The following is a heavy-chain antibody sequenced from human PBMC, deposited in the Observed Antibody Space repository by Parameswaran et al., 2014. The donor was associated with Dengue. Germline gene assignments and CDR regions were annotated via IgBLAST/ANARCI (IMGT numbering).Heavy chain of an antibody. D-gene: IGHD2-21*01. Sequence: PPGKGLEWIGEINHSGSTNYNPSLKSRVTISVDTSKNQFSLKLSSVTAADTAVYYCARLGRSINYWGQGTLVTVSS. CDR3: ARLGRSINY. V-gene: IGHV4-34*01. J-gene: IGHJ4*02. CDR2: INHSGST.